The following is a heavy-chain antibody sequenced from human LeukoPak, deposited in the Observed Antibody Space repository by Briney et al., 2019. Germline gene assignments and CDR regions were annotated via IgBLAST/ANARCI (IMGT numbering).Heavy chain of an antibody. V-gene: IGHV5-51*01. J-gene: IGHJ4*02. CDR3: ARRGGYSYADFDY. D-gene: IGHD5-18*01. CDR2: IYPGDSDT. Sequence: GESLQISCQGSGSSFTSYWIGWVRRLPGKGLEWMGIIYPGDSDTRYSPSFQGQVTISADKSISTAYLQWSSLKASDTAMYYCARRGGYSYADFDYWGQGTLVTVSS. CDR1: GSSFTSYW.